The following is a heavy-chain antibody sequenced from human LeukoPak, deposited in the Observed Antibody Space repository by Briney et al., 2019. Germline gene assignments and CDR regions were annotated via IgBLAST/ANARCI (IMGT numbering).Heavy chain of an antibody. Sequence: PGGSLRLSCAASGFTVSSNYMSWVRQAPGKGLEWVSVMYSDGSAYYADSVKGRFTISRDNSKNRSFLQMNSLRAEDTAVYFCARTIAMTGIDYFDQWGQGTLVTVS. D-gene: IGHD6-19*01. CDR3: ARTIAMTGIDYFDQ. V-gene: IGHV3-53*01. J-gene: IGHJ4*02. CDR1: GFTVSSNY. CDR2: MYSDGSA.